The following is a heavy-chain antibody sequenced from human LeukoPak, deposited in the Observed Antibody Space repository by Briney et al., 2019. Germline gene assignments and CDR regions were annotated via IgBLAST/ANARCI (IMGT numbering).Heavy chain of an antibody. D-gene: IGHD2-8*01. V-gene: IGHV3-23*01. CDR2: ISGSGGDT. CDR1: GFTFSNYA. J-gene: IGHJ4*02. CDR3: AKDRSCTNNICHGDFDY. Sequence: SGGSLGLSCAASGFTFSNYAMSWVRQAPGKGLEWVSGISGSGGDTYYADSVKGRFTISRDNSKNTLYLQMNGLRAEDTAVYYCAKDRSCTNNICHGDFDYWGQGTLVTVSS.